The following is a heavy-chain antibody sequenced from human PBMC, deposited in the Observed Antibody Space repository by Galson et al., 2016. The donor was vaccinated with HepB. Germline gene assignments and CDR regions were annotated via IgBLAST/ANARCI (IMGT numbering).Heavy chain of an antibody. V-gene: IGHV4-39*01. CDR2: IYHSGST. Sequence: SETLSLTCTVSGGSITRSNIYWGWIRQPPGRGLEWIATIYHSGSTFYNPSLKSRVTMSIDKSKNQFSLKLSSVTASDTAVYYCSRHSDISGSNVHPYYLQMDVWGKGTTVTVSS. CDR1: GGSITRSNIY. D-gene: IGHD6-19*01. J-gene: IGHJ6*04. CDR3: SRHSDISGSNVHPYYLQMDV.